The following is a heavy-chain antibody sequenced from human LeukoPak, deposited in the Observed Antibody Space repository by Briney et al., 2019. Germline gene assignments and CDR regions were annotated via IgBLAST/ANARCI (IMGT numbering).Heavy chain of an antibody. V-gene: IGHV3-66*01. J-gene: IGHJ4*02. CDR2: IYSGGST. Sequence: GGSLRLSCAASGFTVSSHYMSWVRQAPGKGLEWVSVIYSGGSTYYADSVKGRFTISRDNSKNTLYLQMNSLRAEDTAVYYCARGLMTTVTTYDYWGQGTLVTVSS. CDR1: GFTVSSHY. CDR3: ARGLMTTVTTYDY. D-gene: IGHD4-17*01.